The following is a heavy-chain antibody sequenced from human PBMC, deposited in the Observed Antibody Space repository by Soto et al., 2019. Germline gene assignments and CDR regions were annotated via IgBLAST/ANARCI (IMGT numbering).Heavy chain of an antibody. CDR2: VSGYSGHS. J-gene: IGHJ6*02. CDR3: ARDSSSSGCSYGLDV. Sequence: QVHLVQSGAEVKKPGASVKVSCKASNETLTTYGISWVRQAPGQGLEWMGWVSGYSGHSSSAQEIQDRVIMTTDTSMNTAYMELRSLTSDDSAVYFCARDSSSSGCSYGLDVWGQGTTVTVSS. CDR1: NETLTTYG. V-gene: IGHV1-18*01. D-gene: IGHD6-6*01.